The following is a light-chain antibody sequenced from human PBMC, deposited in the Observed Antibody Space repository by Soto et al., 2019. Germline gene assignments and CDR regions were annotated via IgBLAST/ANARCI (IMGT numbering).Light chain of an antibody. CDR1: KFDIGRYNY. CDR2: EVN. V-gene: IGLV2-14*01. CDR3: SSYTSASALAI. J-gene: IGLJ2*01. Sequence: QSALTQPASVSGSPGQTITISCAGTKFDIGRYNYVSWYRQHPGEAPKLIIFEVNNRPSGISNRFSGSKSGNTASLTISGLQVEDEAHYFCSSYTSASALAIFGGGTKLTLL.